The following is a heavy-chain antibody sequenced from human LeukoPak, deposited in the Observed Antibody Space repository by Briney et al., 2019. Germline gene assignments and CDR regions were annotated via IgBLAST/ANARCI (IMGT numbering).Heavy chain of an antibody. D-gene: IGHD2-2*01. Sequence: PGGSLRLSCAASGFTFNSYAMTWVRQAPGKGLEWVSTISASGGGTYHADSVKGRFTISRDNSRNTLYLQMNSLRAEDTAAYYCAKRMGGYCTSSSCYYGMEVWGQGTTVTVSS. J-gene: IGHJ6*02. CDR1: GFTFNSYA. CDR2: ISASGGGT. V-gene: IGHV3-23*01. CDR3: AKRMGGYCTSSSCYYGMEV.